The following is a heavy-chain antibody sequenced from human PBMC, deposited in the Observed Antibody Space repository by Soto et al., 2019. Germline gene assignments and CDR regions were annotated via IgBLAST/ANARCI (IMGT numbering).Heavy chain of an antibody. CDR2: MNPSSGET. CDR3: ARLAEYCNGIKCYSNFDL. D-gene: IGHD2-15*01. V-gene: IGHV1-8*01. J-gene: IGHJ4*01. CDR1: GGNFTNFD. Sequence: ASVKVSCKTSGGNFTNFDSNWVRQAPGRGLVWMGWMNPSSGETGSAQNFQGRVTMTRDISTRTFFMQLTSLRSEDTAIYYCARLAEYCNGIKCYSNFDLWGRGTQVPVSS.